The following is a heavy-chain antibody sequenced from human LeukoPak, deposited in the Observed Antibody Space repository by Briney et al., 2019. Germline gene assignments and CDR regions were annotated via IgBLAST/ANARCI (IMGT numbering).Heavy chain of an antibody. Sequence: GGSLRLSCAASGFTFSTDAISWVRQAPGKGLEWVLAIRSSGDRSYYADSVKGRFTISRDNSKDTLYLQMNSLRAEDTAVYFCAREQSGSGGWYTVDYWGQGTLVTVSS. D-gene: IGHD6-19*01. J-gene: IGHJ4*02. CDR3: AREQSGSGGWYTVDY. CDR1: GFTFSTDA. CDR2: IRSSGDRS. V-gene: IGHV3-23*01.